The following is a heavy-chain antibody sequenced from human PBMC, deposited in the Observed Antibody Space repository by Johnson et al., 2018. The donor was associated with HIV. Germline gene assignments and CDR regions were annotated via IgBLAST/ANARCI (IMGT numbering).Heavy chain of an antibody. V-gene: IGHV3-30*03. CDR1: GFTFSSYG. J-gene: IGHJ3*01. Sequence: QVQLVESGGGVVQPGRSLGLSCAASGFTFSSYGMHWVRQAPGKGLDWVAVISYDGSNKYYADSVKGRFTFSRDNSKNTVYLQMNSLRVDDTALYYCARAPKQGFRDFAGGAFDVWGQGTMVTVSS. CDR3: ARAPKQGFRDFAGGAFDV. CDR2: ISYDGSNK. D-gene: IGHD2-21*02.